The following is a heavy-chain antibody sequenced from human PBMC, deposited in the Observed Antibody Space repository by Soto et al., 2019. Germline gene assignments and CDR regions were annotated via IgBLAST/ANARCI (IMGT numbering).Heavy chain of an antibody. J-gene: IGHJ4*02. D-gene: IGHD5-12*01. Sequence: VQLVESGGGVVQPGRSLRLSCAASGFTFSSYGMHWVRQAPGKGLEWVAVIWYDGSNKYYADSVKGRFTISRDNSKNTLYLQMNSLRAEDTAVYYCARDLQEMATITLGYWGQGTLVTVSS. CDR2: IWYDGSNK. CDR1: GFTFSSYG. V-gene: IGHV3-33*01. CDR3: ARDLQEMATITLGY.